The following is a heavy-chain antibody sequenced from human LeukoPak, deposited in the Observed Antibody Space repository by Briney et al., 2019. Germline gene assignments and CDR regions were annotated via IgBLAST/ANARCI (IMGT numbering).Heavy chain of an antibody. J-gene: IGHJ4*02. CDR3: AKDGGWWELLGGFLDY. CDR1: GFTFSSYG. Sequence: GGSLRLSCAASGFTFSSYGMHWVRQAPGKGLEWVAVISYDGSNKYYADSAKGRFTITRDNSKNTLYQQMNSLRAEDTAVYYCAKDGGWWELLGGFLDYWGQGTLVTVSS. CDR2: ISYDGSNK. V-gene: IGHV3-30*18. D-gene: IGHD1-26*01.